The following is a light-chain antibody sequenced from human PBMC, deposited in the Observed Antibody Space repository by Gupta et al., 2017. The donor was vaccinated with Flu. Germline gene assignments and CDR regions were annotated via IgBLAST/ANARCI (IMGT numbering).Light chain of an antibody. CDR3: QQVNSYPLT. V-gene: IGKV1-9*01. CDR2: AAS. CDR1: QDISGY. J-gene: IGKJ1*01. Sequence: DIQLTQSPSFLSASVGDRVTIPCRASQDISGYLAWYQQNPGKAPKLLIYAASTLQSGVPARFSGSGSGTEFTLTINSLQPEDFAIYYCQQVNSYPLTFGQGTKVEIK.